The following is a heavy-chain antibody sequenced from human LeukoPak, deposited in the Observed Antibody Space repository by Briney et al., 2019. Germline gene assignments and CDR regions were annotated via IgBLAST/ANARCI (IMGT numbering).Heavy chain of an antibody. J-gene: IGHJ4*02. CDR3: ARRVTMIVVGDQYYFDY. D-gene: IGHD3-22*01. CDR1: GGSISSSSYY. V-gene: IGHV4-39*01. Sequence: PSETLSLTRTVSGGSISSSSYYSGWIRPPPGKGLEWIGSIYYSGRTYYNPSLKSRVNISVDTSKNQFSLKLSSLTAADTAVYYCARRVTMIVVGDQYYFDYWGQGTLVTVSS. CDR2: IYYSGRT.